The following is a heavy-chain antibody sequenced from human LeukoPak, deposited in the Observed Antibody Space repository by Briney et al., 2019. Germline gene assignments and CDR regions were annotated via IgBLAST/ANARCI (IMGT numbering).Heavy chain of an antibody. CDR3: ARALHYDILTGYFRTHDAFDI. V-gene: IGHV1-69*06. J-gene: IGHJ3*02. CDR1: GGTFSSYA. CDR2: IIPIFGTA. Sequence: SVKVSCKASGGTFSSYAISWVRQAPGQGLEWMGGIIPIFGTANYAQKFQGRVTITADKSTSTAYMELRSLRSDDTAVYYCARALHYDILTGYFRTHDAFDIWGQGTMVTVSS. D-gene: IGHD3-9*01.